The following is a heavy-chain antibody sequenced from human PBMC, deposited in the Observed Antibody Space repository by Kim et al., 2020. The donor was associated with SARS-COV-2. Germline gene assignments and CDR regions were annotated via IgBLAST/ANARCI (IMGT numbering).Heavy chain of an antibody. J-gene: IGHJ4*02. CDR3: ARHYYYAQAY. V-gene: IGHV4-4*02. D-gene: IGHD3-10*01. CDR2: ST. Sequence: STNSSPSLKSRVTISVDKSKNQFSLELNSVTAADTAVYYCARHYYYAQAYWGQGTLATVSS.